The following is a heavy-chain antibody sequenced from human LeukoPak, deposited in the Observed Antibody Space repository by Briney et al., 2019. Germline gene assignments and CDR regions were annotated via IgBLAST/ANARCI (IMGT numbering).Heavy chain of an antibody. Sequence: PGGSLRLSCAASGFTFTDYAMSWVRQAPEKGLEWVSTISHSGGGTYYAESVKGRFTISRDNSKNTLYLQMNSLRAEDTALYYCVKASSSSPQYNWFDAWGQGTLVTVSS. D-gene: IGHD6-6*01. CDR1: GFTFTDYA. CDR3: VKASSSSPQYNWFDA. CDR2: ISHSGGGT. V-gene: IGHV3-23*01. J-gene: IGHJ5*02.